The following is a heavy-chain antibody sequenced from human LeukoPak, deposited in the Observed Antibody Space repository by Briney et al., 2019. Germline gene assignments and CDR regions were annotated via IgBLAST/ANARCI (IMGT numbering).Heavy chain of an antibody. J-gene: IGHJ3*02. D-gene: IGHD5-24*01. CDR2: IYHSGST. Sequence: SETLSLTCAVSGGSISSSNWWSWVRQPPGKGLEWIGEIYHSGSTNYNPSLKSRVTISVDTSKNQFSLKLSSVTAADTAVYYCAREGDGYNSAFDIWGQGTMVTVSS. V-gene: IGHV4-4*02. CDR1: GGSISSSNW. CDR3: AREGDGYNSAFDI.